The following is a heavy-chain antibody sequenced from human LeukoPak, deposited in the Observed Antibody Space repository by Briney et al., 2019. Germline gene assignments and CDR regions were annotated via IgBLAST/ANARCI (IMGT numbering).Heavy chain of an antibody. CDR3: ARDRWFAATLSYYFDH. Sequence: AGGSLRLSCEASGFTFSGYTMNWVRQAPGKGLEWVAAISSSSGNVYYADSVKGRFTISRDNAENSLHLQMSSLRVEDTAVYYCARDRWFAATLSYYFDHWGQGTRVAVSS. J-gene: IGHJ4*02. CDR1: GFTFSGYT. D-gene: IGHD3-10*01. V-gene: IGHV3-21*01. CDR2: ISSSSGNV.